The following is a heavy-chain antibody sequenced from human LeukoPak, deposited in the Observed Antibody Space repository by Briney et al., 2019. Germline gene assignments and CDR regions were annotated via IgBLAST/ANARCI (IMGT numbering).Heavy chain of an antibody. D-gene: IGHD2-15*01. CDR1: GGTFSSYA. V-gene: IGHV1-69*04. J-gene: IGHJ6*02. CDR2: IIPLLGIA. Sequence: ASVKVSCKASGGTFSSYAISWVRQAPGQGLEWMGRIIPLLGIANYAQKFQGRVTITADKSTSTAYMELSSLRSEDTAVYYCATASIGYCSGGSCSDYYGMDVWGQGTTVTVSS. CDR3: ATASIGYCSGGSCSDYYGMDV.